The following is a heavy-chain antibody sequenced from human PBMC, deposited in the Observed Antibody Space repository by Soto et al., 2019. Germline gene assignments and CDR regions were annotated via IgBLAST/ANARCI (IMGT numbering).Heavy chain of an antibody. V-gene: IGHV3-9*01. D-gene: IGHD2-2*02. J-gene: IGHJ6*02. Sequence: QTGGSLRLSCAASGFTFDDYAMHWVRQAPGKGLEWVSGISWNSGSIGYADSVKGRFTISRDNAKNSLYLQMNSLRAEDTALYYCAKGQYCSSTSCYNLGGLYYYYGMDVWGQGTKVTVYS. CDR2: ISWNSGSI. CDR3: AKGQYCSSTSCYNLGGLYYYYGMDV. CDR1: GFTFDDYA.